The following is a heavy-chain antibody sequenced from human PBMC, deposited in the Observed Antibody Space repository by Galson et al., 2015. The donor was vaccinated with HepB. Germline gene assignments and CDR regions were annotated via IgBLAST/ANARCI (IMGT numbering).Heavy chain of an antibody. J-gene: IGHJ4*02. CDR2: INPNSGGT. CDR3: ARIGSSSWSTYYFDY. CDR1: GYTFTGYY. D-gene: IGHD6-13*01. V-gene: IGHV1-2*02. Sequence: SVKVSCKASGYTFTGYYMHWVRQAPGQGLEWMGWINPNSGGTNYAQKFQGRVTMTRDTSTNTVYMEMSSLRSEDTAVYYCARIGSSSWSTYYFDYWGQGTLVTVSS.